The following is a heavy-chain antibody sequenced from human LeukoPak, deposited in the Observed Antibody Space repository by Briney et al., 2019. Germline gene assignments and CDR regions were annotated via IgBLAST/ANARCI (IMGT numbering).Heavy chain of an antibody. Sequence: GGSLRLSCAASGFTFSSYAMGWVRQAPGKGLGWVSAITASGGNTYYADSVKGRFTISRDNSKNTLYLQVNSLRAEDTAVYYCAKGNGYSYGRYYFDYGGQGTLVTVS. V-gene: IGHV3-23*01. CDR3: AKGNGYSYGRYYFDY. CDR1: GFTFSSYA. CDR2: ITASGGNT. J-gene: IGHJ4*02. D-gene: IGHD5-18*01.